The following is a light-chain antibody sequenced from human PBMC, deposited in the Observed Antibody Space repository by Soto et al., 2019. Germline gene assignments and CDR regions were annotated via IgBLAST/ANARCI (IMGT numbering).Light chain of an antibody. CDR2: RNN. J-gene: IGLJ1*01. Sequence: QSVLTQPPSASGTRGQRVTISCSGGTSSIGRNYVYWYQQLPGTAPKLVIYRNNQRPSGVPGRFSGSKSGTSASLAIRGLRSEDEADYYCAAWDDSLSGLYVFGTGTKLTVL. V-gene: IGLV1-47*01. CDR3: AAWDDSLSGLYV. CDR1: TSSIGRNY.